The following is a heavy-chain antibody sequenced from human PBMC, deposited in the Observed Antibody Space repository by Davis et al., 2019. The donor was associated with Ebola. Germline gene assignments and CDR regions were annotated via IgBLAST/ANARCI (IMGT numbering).Heavy chain of an antibody. D-gene: IGHD5-24*01. V-gene: IGHV1-69*01. CDR3: ARDLGMATITEDY. CDR1: GYSFTSYW. Sequence: KISCQGSGYSFTSYWIGWVRQAPGQGLEWMGGIIPIFGTANYAQKFQGRVTITADESTSTAYMELSSLRSEDTAVYYCARDLGMATITEDYWGQGTLVTVSS. J-gene: IGHJ4*02. CDR2: IIPIFGTA.